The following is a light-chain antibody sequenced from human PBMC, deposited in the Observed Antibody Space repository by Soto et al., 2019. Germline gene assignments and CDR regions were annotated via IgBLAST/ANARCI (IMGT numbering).Light chain of an antibody. CDR1: RSISVW. CDR2: YXS. Sequence: IQMTQSLSTLVASLGDRVTVPXRASRSISVWFAWYQQYPGXAPKXXXAYXSSLATGSPSRFSGSGSETEFTLTISSLQPYYFSVYYFQQYNMYSWPFGQGTKVDIK. J-gene: IGKJ1*01. CDR3: QQYNMYSWP. V-gene: IGKV1-5*01.